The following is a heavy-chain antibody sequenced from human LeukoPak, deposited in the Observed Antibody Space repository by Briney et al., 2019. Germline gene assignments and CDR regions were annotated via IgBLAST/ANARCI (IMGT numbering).Heavy chain of an antibody. CDR3: ARDCGRAYCGVA. D-gene: IGHD2-21*01. Sequence: SETLSLTRAVSGGSISSGGYYWSWIRQHPGKGLEWIGYIYYSGSTYYNPSLKSRVTISVDTSKNQFSLKLSSVTAADTAVYYCARDCGRAYCGVAWGQGTLVTVSS. V-gene: IGHV4-31*11. CDR2: IYYSGST. CDR1: GGSISSGGYY. J-gene: IGHJ5*02.